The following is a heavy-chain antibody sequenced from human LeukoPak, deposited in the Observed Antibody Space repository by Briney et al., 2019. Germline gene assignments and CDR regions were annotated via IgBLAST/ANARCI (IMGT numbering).Heavy chain of an antibody. J-gene: IGHJ6*03. CDR3: ATYSSSSRNYYYYYYMDV. Sequence: PGGSLRLSCAASGFTFSSNCMSWVRQAPGKGLEWVSVIYSGGSTYYSDSVKGRFTISRDNSKNTLYLQMNSLRAEDTAVYYCATYSSSSRNYYYYYYMDVWGKGTTVTVSS. V-gene: IGHV3-53*01. D-gene: IGHD6-6*01. CDR1: GFTFSSNC. CDR2: IYSGGST.